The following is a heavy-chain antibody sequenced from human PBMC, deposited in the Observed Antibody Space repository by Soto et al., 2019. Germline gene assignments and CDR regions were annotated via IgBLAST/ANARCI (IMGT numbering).Heavy chain of an antibody. Sequence: GGSLRLSCAASGFPFSDYYMSWIRQAPGKGLEWFSYISSSATTVYYADSVKGRFTISRDNAKNSLYLQMDSLRAEDTAMYYCARSLHVLRHFDWFLHYDYWGEGTLVTVSS. J-gene: IGHJ4*02. CDR2: ISSSATTV. CDR1: GFPFSDYY. D-gene: IGHD3-9*01. V-gene: IGHV3-11*01. CDR3: ARSLHVLRHFDWFLHYDY.